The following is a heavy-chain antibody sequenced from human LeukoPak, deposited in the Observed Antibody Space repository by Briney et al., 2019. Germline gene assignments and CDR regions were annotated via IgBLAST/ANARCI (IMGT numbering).Heavy chain of an antibody. CDR2: IYYSGST. J-gene: IGHJ4*02. CDR1: GGSLSSGGYY. CDR3: AREALYCSSTSCYNIGIDY. Sequence: PSQTLSLTCTVSGGSLSSGGYYWSWICQHPGKGLEWIGYIYYSGSTYYNPSLKSRVTISVDTSKNQFSLKLSSVTAADTAVYYCAREALYCSSTSCYNIGIDYWGQGTLVTVSS. D-gene: IGHD2-2*02. V-gene: IGHV4-31*03.